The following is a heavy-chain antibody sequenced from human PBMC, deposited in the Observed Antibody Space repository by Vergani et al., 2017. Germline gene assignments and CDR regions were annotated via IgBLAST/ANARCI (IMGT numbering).Heavy chain of an antibody. CDR1: GYSFTSYW. V-gene: IGHV5-10-1*01. J-gene: IGHJ4*02. D-gene: IGHD3-10*01. Sequence: EVQLVQSGAEVKTPGESLRISCKGSGYSFTSYWISWVRQMPGKGLEWMGRIDPSDSYTNYSPSFQGHVTISADKSISTAYLQWSSLKASDTAMYYCASDGPGSYYTPRTLDYGGQGSLVTVSP. CDR3: ASDGPGSYYTPRTLDY. CDR2: IDPSDSYT.